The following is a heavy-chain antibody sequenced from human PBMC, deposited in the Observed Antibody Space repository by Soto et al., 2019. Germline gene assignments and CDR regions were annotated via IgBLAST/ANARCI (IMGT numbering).Heavy chain of an antibody. CDR3: ARWVAATGYYYHGMDV. Sequence: EGHLVESGGGLVQPGGSLRLSCAASGFSFSTYTMNWVRQAPGKGLEWVSYISSSSSTIYYADSVTGRFTISRDNAKNSLHLQMNSLRDEDTAVYYCARWVAATGYYYHGMDVWGQGTTVTVSS. CDR1: GFSFSTYT. V-gene: IGHV3-48*02. J-gene: IGHJ6*02. CDR2: ISSSSSTI. D-gene: IGHD2-15*01.